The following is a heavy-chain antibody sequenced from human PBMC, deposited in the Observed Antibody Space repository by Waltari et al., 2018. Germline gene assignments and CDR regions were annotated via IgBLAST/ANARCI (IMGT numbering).Heavy chain of an antibody. CDR2: IYTSGST. CDR3: ARGGAAPPASQTAYYWYFDL. D-gene: IGHD6-13*01. J-gene: IGHJ2*01. V-gene: IGHV4-4*07. Sequence: QVQLQESGPGLVKPSETLSLTCTVSGGSISSYYWSWIRQPAGKGLEWIGRIYTSGSTNYNPTLKSRVTMSVDTSKNQFSLKLSSVTAADTAVYYCARGGAAPPASQTAYYWYFDLWGRGTLVTVSS. CDR1: GGSISSYY.